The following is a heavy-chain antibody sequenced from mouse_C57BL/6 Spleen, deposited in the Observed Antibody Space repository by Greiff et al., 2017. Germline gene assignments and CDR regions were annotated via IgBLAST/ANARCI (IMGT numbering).Heavy chain of an antibody. CDR3: ARTGIYYGNYVEGFAY. Sequence: QVTLKVCGPGILQPSQTLSLTCSFSGFSLSTFGMGVGWIRQPSGKGLEWLAHIWWDDDKYYNPALKSRLTISKDTSKNQVFLKIANVDTADTATYYCARTGIYYGNYVEGFAYWGQGTLVTVSA. V-gene: IGHV8-8*01. D-gene: IGHD2-1*01. CDR1: GFSLSTFGMG. J-gene: IGHJ3*01. CDR2: IWWDDDK.